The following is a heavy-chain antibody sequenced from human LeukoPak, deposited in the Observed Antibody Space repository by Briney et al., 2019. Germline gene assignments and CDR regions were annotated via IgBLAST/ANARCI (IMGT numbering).Heavy chain of an antibody. CDR3: AGGLYYYGSGSYYNWFDP. J-gene: IGHJ5*02. D-gene: IGHD3-10*01. V-gene: IGHV4-59*01. CDR1: GGSISSYY. CDR2: IYYSGST. Sequence: SETLSLTCTVSGGSISSYYWSWIRQPPGKGLEWIGYIYYSGSTNYNPSLKSRVTISVDTSKNQFSLKLSSVTAADTAVYYCAGGLYYYGSGSYYNWFDPWGQGTLVTVSS.